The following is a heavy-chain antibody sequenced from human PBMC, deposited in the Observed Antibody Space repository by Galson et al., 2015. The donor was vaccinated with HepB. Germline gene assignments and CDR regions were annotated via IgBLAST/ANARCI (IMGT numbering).Heavy chain of an antibody. CDR2: IYHGGST. V-gene: IGHV4-34*01. J-gene: IGHJ4*02. D-gene: IGHD3-10*01. Sequence: LRLSCAASGFTFSGSAIHWVRQTSGKGLEWIGEIYHGGSTNSNPSLKSRVTISIDKSKNQFSLKVDSVTAADTAVYYCARIEGYYGSGSARMDYWGQGTLVTVSS. CDR3: ARIEGYYGSGSARMDY. CDR1: GFTFSGSA.